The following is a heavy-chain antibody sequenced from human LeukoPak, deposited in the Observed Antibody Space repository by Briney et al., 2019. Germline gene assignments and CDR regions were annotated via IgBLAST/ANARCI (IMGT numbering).Heavy chain of an antibody. V-gene: IGHV3-7*03. J-gene: IGHJ6*02. CDR3: ARGGGLDV. CDR1: GFTFSSYW. D-gene: IGHD3-16*01. CDR2: INHNGNVN. Sequence: GGSLRLSCAASGFTFSSYWMNWARQAPGKGLEWVASINHNGNVNYYVDSVKGPFTISRDNAKNSLYLQMSNLRAEDTAVYFCARGGGLDVWGQGATVTVSS.